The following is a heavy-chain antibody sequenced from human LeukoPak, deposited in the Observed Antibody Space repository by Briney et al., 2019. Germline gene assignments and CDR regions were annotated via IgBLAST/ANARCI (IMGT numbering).Heavy chain of an antibody. CDR2: ISSSSSYI. CDR3: ARDLGYYDYVWGSYAKDAFDI. V-gene: IGHV3-21*01. Sequence: PGGSLRLSCAASGFTFSSYSMNWVRQAPGKGLEWVSSISSSSSYIYYADSVKGRFTISRDNAKNSLYLQMNSLRAEDTAVYYCARDLGYYDYVWGSYAKDAFDIWGQGTMVTVSS. J-gene: IGHJ3*02. CDR1: GFTFSSYS. D-gene: IGHD3-16*01.